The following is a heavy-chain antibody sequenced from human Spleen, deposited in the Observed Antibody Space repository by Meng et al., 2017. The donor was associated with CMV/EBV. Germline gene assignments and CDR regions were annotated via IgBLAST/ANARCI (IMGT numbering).Heavy chain of an antibody. V-gene: IGHV3-30*04. Sequence: GESLKISCAASGFTFSAYAFHWVRQAPGKGLEWLAGISYDGSDTYYVDSVKGRFTIFRDNSKNTLSLQMDSLRAEDTAVYYCARGDFWSGYYNYIDYWGQGTLVTVSS. CDR3: ARGDFWSGYYNYIDY. D-gene: IGHD3-3*01. J-gene: IGHJ4*02. CDR1: GFTFSAYA. CDR2: ISYDGSDT.